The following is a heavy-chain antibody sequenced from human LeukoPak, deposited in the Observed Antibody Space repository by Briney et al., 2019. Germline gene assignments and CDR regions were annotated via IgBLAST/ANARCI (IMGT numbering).Heavy chain of an antibody. CDR2: ISSSSSVI. V-gene: IGHV3-48*02. CDR1: GFTFSSYS. CDR3: ARTFRYSHGSIMQGYDI. J-gene: IGHJ3*02. D-gene: IGHD5-18*01. Sequence: PGGSLRLSCAASGFTFSSYSMNWVRQTPGTGLEWVSYISSSSSVIYYADSVTGRFTISRDNAKNSLYLQMNNLRDEDTAVYYCARTFRYSHGSIMQGYDIWGQGTMVTVSS.